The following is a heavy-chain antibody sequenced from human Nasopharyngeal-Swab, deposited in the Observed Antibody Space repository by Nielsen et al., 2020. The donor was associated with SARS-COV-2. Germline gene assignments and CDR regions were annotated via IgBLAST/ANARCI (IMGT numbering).Heavy chain of an antibody. Sequence: GESLKISCAASGFTFSSYAMSWVRQAPGKGLEWVSAISGSGGSTYYADSVKGRFTISRDNSKNTVYLQMNNLRAEDTALYYCARDVAGADSAWGQGTLVTVSS. D-gene: IGHD2-21*01. CDR2: ISGSGGST. CDR3: ARDVAGADSA. CDR1: GFTFSSYA. J-gene: IGHJ5*02. V-gene: IGHV3-23*01.